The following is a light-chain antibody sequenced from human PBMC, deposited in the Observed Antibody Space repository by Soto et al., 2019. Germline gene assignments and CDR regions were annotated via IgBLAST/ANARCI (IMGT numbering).Light chain of an antibody. J-gene: IGKJ2*01. CDR2: RAS. CDR1: QSVPSSN. CDR3: QQYDTLPYT. Sequence: EIVLTESPGTPSLSPGERATLSCRASQSVPSSNVSWYQQKSGQSPRLLIYRASTRATAIPARFSGSGSGTDFTLTISRLEPEDLAVYFCQQYDTLPYTFGQGTKLDFK. V-gene: IGKV3-20*01.